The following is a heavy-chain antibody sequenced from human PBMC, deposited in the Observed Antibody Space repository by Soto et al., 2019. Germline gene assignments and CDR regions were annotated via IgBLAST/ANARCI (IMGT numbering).Heavy chain of an antibody. D-gene: IGHD3-22*01. V-gene: IGHV5-51*01. CDR2: IYPGDSDT. CDR3: ARHRRQDYYYDSSGYRFLPDY. Sequence: GESLKISCKGSGYSFTSYWIGWVRQMPGKGLEWMGIIYPGDSDTRYSPSFQGQVTISADKSISTAYLQWSSLKASDTAMYYCARHRRQDYYYDSSGYRFLPDYWGQGSLVIVSS. J-gene: IGHJ4*02. CDR1: GYSFTSYW.